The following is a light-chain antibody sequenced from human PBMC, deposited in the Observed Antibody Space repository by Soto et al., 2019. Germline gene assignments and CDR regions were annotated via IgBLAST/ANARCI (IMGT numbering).Light chain of an antibody. J-gene: IGKJ1*01. CDR3: QQSHSSPT. V-gene: IGKV1-39*01. CDR2: GAT. CDR1: QSISNY. Sequence: DIQMIQSPSSLSASVGDRVTITRRASQSISNYLNWYQQVPGRAPKILIYGATSLESGVPSRFSGTGSGTDFTLTISNLQPEDFATYYCQQSHSSPTFGQGTKVDIK.